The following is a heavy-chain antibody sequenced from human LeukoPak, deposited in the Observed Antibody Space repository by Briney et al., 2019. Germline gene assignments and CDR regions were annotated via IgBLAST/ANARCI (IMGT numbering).Heavy chain of an antibody. CDR1: GFAFSDDW. CDR3: AVWGLHNY. CDR2: INLGGSAK. Sequence: GGSLRLSCSASGFAFSDDWMNWVRQAPGKGPEWVANINLGGSAKLYVDSVKGRCTISRDNAKNSLYLQMNSLRVEDTAVYYCAVWGLHNYWGQGTLVTVSS. D-gene: IGHD7-27*01. J-gene: IGHJ4*02. V-gene: IGHV3-7*01.